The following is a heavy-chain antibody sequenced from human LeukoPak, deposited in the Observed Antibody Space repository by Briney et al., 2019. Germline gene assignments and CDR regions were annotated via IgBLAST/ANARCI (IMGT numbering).Heavy chain of an antibody. D-gene: IGHD3-10*01. CDR1: GFPFSASA. CDR3: AKDTGDYYGSGSYLYYFDY. CDR2: FSGSGAST. Sequence: PTGGSLSPSCAAYGFPFSASAVSWARQAPGKGLGGVSVFSGSGASTTYADTVKGRFTISRDNSKNTLYLQMNSLRAEDTAVYYCAKDTGDYYGSGSYLYYFDYWGQGTLVTVSS. J-gene: IGHJ4*02. V-gene: IGHV3-23*01.